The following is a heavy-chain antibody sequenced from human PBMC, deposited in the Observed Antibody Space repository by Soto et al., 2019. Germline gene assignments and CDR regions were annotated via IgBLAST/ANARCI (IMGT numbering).Heavy chain of an antibody. CDR2: ISFDGTKK. CDR3: ASEDDYGYRYINYGLDV. D-gene: IGHD4-17*01. J-gene: IGHJ6*02. Sequence: GGSLRLSCAASGFTFNIYALHWVRQAPGKGLEWVAVISFDGTKKYYSDSVKGRFTISRDNLKNTLYLQMNNLRVEDAALYFCASEDDYGYRYINYGLDVWGQGTTVTVSS. CDR1: GFTFNIYA. V-gene: IGHV3-30-3*01.